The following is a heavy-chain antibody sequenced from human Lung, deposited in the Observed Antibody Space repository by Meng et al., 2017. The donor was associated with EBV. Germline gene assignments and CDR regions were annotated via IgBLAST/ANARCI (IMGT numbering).Heavy chain of an antibody. D-gene: IGHD6-19*01. J-gene: IGHJ4*02. CDR2: INHSGST. Sequence: QVQLQQWGAGLLKPSETLSLTFAFYGGSFSGYYWSWIRQPPGKGLEWIGEINHSGSTNYNPSLKSRVTISVDTSKNQFSLKLSSVTAADTAVYYCARGPDIVAVAGTVGTDYWGQGTLVTVSS. CDR1: GGSFSGYY. CDR3: ARGPDIVAVAGTVGTDY. V-gene: IGHV4-34*01.